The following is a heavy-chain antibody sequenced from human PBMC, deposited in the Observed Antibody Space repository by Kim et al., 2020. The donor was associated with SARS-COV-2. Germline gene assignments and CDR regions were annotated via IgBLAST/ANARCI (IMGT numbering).Heavy chain of an antibody. CDR2: ITKSSTTI. V-gene: IGHV3-48*02. D-gene: IGHD3-16*01. Sequence: GGSLRLSCATSGFTFSAYDMNWVRQAPGEGLEWLSFITKSSTTIYYAESVEGRFTISRDNAKNSLFLQMNSLRDEDTALYYCVRDRMGGAFDMWGQGTMVTVSS. CDR1: GFTFSAYD. J-gene: IGHJ3*02. CDR3: VRDRMGGAFDM.